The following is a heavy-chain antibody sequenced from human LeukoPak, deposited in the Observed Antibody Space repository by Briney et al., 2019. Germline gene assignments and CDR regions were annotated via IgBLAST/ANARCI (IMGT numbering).Heavy chain of an antibody. J-gene: IGHJ4*02. CDR1: GSTLSTIC. Sequence: GGSLSPAWPLAGSTLSTICTRFVRRAPGKGLEWVSSISFSSNYIHYADSVKGRFIISRDNAKNSLYLQMNSLRADHTAVYYCARDHNYFDSGMGFISWGQGTLVTVSS. CDR3: ARDHNYFDSGMGFIS. D-gene: IGHD3-10*01. V-gene: IGHV3-21*01. CDR2: ISFSSNYI.